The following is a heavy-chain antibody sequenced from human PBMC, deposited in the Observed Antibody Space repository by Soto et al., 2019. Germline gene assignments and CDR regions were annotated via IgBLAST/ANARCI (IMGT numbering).Heavy chain of an antibody. J-gene: IGHJ6*02. CDR2: INPSGGST. CDR1: GYTFTSYY. V-gene: IGHV1-46*01. Sequence: ASVNVSCKASGYTFTSYYMHWVRQAPGQGLEWMGIINPSGGSTSYAQKFQGRVTMTRDTSTSTVYMELSSLRSEDTAVYYCARDDYCENYYYGMDVWGQGTTVTVSS. D-gene: IGHD4-17*01. CDR3: ARDDYCENYYYGMDV.